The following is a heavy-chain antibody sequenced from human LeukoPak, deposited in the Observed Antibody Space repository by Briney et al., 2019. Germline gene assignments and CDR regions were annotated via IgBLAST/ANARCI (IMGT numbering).Heavy chain of an antibody. CDR2: IRYDGSNK. Sequence: GGSLRLSCAASGFTFSSYGMHWVRQAPGKGLEWVAFIRYDGSNKYYADSVKGRFTISRDNSKNTLYLQMNSLRAEDTAVYYCAKGSTYYYDSSGSKYFQHWGQGTLVTVSS. CDR1: GFTFSSYG. V-gene: IGHV3-30*02. CDR3: AKGSTYYYDSSGSKYFQH. J-gene: IGHJ1*01. D-gene: IGHD3-22*01.